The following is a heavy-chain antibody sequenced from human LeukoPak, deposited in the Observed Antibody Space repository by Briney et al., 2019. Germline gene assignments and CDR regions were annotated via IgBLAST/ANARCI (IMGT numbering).Heavy chain of an antibody. CDR1: GGSISSYY. J-gene: IGHJ4*02. CDR3: ARIPDYDSSGYYSGFYFDY. V-gene: IGHV4-59*01. D-gene: IGHD3-22*01. Sequence: SETLSLTCTVSGGSISSYYWSWIRQPPGKGLEWIGYIYYSGSTNHSPSLKSRVTISVDTSKNQFSLKLSSVTAADTAVYYCARIPDYDSSGYYSGFYFDYWGQGTLVTVSS. CDR2: IYYSGST.